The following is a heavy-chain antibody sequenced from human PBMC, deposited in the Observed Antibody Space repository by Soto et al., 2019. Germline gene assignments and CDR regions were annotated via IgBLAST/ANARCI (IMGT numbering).Heavy chain of an antibody. J-gene: IGHJ6*02. V-gene: IGHV4-39*01. CDR3: GRFYGLGGGGRHYYGMDV. CDR2: IYYSGST. Sequence: SETLSLTCTVSGGSISSSSYYWGWIRQPPGKGLEWIGSIYYSGSTYYNPSLKSRVTISVDTSKNQFSLKLSSVTAADTAVYYLGRFYGLGGGGRHYYGMDVWGQGTTVTVSS. CDR1: GGSISSSSYY. D-gene: IGHD3-10*01.